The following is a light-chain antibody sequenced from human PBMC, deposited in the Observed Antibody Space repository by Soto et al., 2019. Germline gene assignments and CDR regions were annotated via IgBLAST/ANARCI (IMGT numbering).Light chain of an antibody. CDR3: QQYGGSPRVS. CDR2: GAS. J-gene: IGKJ4*01. V-gene: IGKV3-20*01. CDR1: QSVSDNY. Sequence: EIVLTQSPGALSLSPGERATLSCRASQSVSDNYLAWYQQKPGQAPRLLIYGASSRATGIPDRFSGSGSGADFTLTICRLEPEDFAVYYCQQYGGSPRVSFGGGTKVEIK.